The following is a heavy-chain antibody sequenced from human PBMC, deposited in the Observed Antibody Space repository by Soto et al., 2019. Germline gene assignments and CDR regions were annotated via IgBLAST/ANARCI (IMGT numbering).Heavy chain of an antibody. CDR2: ISAYNGNT. J-gene: IGHJ4*02. CDR1: GYTFNSYG. D-gene: IGHD3-10*01. Sequence: QVQLVQSGAEVKKPGASVKVSCKASGYTFNSYGISWVRQAPGQGLEWLGWISAYNGNTNYVQKLQGRVTMTTDTYTCTAYMELRSLRSDDTAVYYCVRDHSVLLWFGGPSDYWGQGTLVTVSS. V-gene: IGHV1-18*01. CDR3: VRDHSVLLWFGGPSDY.